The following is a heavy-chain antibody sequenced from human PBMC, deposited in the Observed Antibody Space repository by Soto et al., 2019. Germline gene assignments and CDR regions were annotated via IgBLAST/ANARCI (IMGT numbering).Heavy chain of an antibody. CDR2: LSAYNGDT. J-gene: IGHJ3*01. D-gene: IGHD1-26*01. Sequence: QVQLVQSGAEVKKPGASVRVSCKTSGYTFINYGITWVRQAPGQGLEWMGWLSAYNGDTSSSEKLQDRFTMTTDPSTNTVYMDLRSLTSDDTAVYYCARWSAIVGGAEALDVWGPGTMVIVSS. CDR3: ARWSAIVGGAEALDV. V-gene: IGHV1-18*01. CDR1: GYTFINYG.